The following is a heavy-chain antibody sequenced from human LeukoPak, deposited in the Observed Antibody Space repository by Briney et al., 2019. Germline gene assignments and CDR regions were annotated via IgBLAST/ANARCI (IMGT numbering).Heavy chain of an antibody. CDR2: IYYSGST. V-gene: IGHV4-30-4*08. J-gene: IGHJ5*02. CDR1: GGSISSSGHY. Sequence: SETLSLTCTVSGGSISSSGHYWGWIRQPPGKGLEWIGYIYYSGSTYYNPSLKSRVTISVDTSKNQFSLKLSSVTAADTAVYYCARAGGYDFWTTQGWFDPWGQGTLVTVSS. D-gene: IGHD3-3*01. CDR3: ARAGGYDFWTTQGWFDP.